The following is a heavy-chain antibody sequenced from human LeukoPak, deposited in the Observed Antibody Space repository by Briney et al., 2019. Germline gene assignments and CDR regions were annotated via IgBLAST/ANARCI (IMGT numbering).Heavy chain of an antibody. J-gene: IGHJ4*02. CDR2: ISSSSSYI. V-gene: IGHV3-21*01. D-gene: IGHD1-26*01. CDR3: ASGRIVGAYYFDY. Sequence: GGSLRLPCAASGFTFSSYNMNWVRQAPGKGLEWVSSISSSSSYIYYADSVKGRFSISRDNAKNSLYLQMNSLRAEDTAVYYCASGRIVGAYYFDYWGQGTLVTVSS. CDR1: GFTFSSYN.